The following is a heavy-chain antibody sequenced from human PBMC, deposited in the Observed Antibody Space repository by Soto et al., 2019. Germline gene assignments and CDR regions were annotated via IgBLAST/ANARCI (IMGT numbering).Heavy chain of an antibody. D-gene: IGHD6-13*01. CDR3: ARGSSWYLDY. J-gene: IGHJ4*02. CDR2: IYHSGST. CDR1: GGSISSGGYS. Sequence: SETLSLTCAVSGGSISSGGYSWSWIRQPPGKGLEWIGYIYHSGSTYYNPSLKSRVTISVDRSKNQFSLKLSSVTAADTAVYYCARGSSWYLDYWGQGTLVTV. V-gene: IGHV4-30-2*01.